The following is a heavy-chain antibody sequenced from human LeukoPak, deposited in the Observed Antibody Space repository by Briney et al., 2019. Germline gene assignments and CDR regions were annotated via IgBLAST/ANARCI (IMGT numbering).Heavy chain of an antibody. Sequence: GRSLRLSCVASGFTFSRYGMHWVRQAPGKGMEWVALIWNDGSNKYYADSVKGVFTISRDTSKNTLYLQMDSLRAEDTAVYYCASGDTTGYSGDAFNIWGQGTMVTVSS. V-gene: IGHV3-33*03. CDR2: IWNDGSNK. CDR3: ASGDTTGYSGDAFNI. J-gene: IGHJ3*02. D-gene: IGHD3-22*01. CDR1: GFTFSRYG.